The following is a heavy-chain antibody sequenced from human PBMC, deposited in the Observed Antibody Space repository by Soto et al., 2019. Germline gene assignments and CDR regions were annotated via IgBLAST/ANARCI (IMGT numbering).Heavy chain of an antibody. Sequence: SQTLSLTCAISGDSVSSNSAAWNWIRQSPSRGLEWLGRTYYRSKWYNDYAVSVKSRIAINPDTSKNQFSLQLNSVTPEDTAVYYCATDSTERYCSSTSCAGGYYYYGMDVWGQGTTFTVSS. CDR2: TYYRSKWYN. CDR1: GDSVSSNSAA. D-gene: IGHD2-2*01. J-gene: IGHJ6*02. CDR3: ATDSTERYCSSTSCAGGYYYYGMDV. V-gene: IGHV6-1*01.